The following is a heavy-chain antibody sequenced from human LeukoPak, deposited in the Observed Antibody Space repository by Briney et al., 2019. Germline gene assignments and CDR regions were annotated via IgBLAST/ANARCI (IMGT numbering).Heavy chain of an antibody. V-gene: IGHV1-69*04. Sequence: SVKVSCKASGGTFSSYAISWVRQAPGQGLEWMGRIIPILGIANYAQKFQGRVTMTRNTSISTAYMELSSLRSEDTAVYYCARGPPGRFDPWGQGTLVTVSS. J-gene: IGHJ5*02. CDR3: ARGPPGRFDP. CDR2: IIPILGIA. CDR1: GGTFSSYA. D-gene: IGHD2-8*02.